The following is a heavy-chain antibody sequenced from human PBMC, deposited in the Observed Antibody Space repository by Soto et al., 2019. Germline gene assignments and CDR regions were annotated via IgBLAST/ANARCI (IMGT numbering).Heavy chain of an antibody. D-gene: IGHD3-9*01. CDR2: ISTNGGST. J-gene: IGHJ5*02. CDR3: AKDSHYDILTGYDNWFDP. CDR1: GFTFSIYA. Sequence: GGSLRLSCSASGFTFSIYAMHWVRQAPGKGLEYVSSISTNGGSTDYADSVKGRFTISRDNSKNTVYLQMNSLRAEDTAVYYCAKDSHYDILTGYDNWFDPWGQGT. V-gene: IGHV3-64*04.